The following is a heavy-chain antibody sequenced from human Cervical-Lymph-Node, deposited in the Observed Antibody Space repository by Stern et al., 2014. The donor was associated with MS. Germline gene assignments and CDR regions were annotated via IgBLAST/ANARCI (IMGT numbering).Heavy chain of an antibody. V-gene: IGHV5-51*01. CDR2: INPEDSET. Sequence: VQLVQSGAEVKKPGDSLKISCKGSEYSFNNFWIGWVRQKPGKGLEWMGMINPEDSETRYSPSFRGQATISADKSINTTYLQWASLKASDTAMYFCARHVRQVWYFDLWGLGTRVAVSS. J-gene: IGHJ2*01. CDR3: ARHVRQVWYFDL. CDR1: EYSFNNFW.